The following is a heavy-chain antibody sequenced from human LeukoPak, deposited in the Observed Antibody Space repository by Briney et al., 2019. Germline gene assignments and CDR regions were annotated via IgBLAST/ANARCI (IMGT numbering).Heavy chain of an antibody. J-gene: IGHJ6*02. D-gene: IGHD3-10*01. Sequence: GGSLRLSCAASGFTFSSYAMHWVRQAPGKGLEWVAVISYDGSKKYYADTVKGRFTISRDNSKSTLYLQMNSLRAEDTAVYYCASGRVVRGVTPSLGMDVWGQGTTVTVSS. V-gene: IGHV3-30*14. CDR2: ISYDGSKK. CDR1: GFTFSSYA. CDR3: ASGRVVRGVTPSLGMDV.